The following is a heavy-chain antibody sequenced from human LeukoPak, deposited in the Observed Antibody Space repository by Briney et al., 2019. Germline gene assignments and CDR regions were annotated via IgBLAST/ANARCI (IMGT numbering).Heavy chain of an antibody. Sequence: PSETLSLTCTVSGGSIRSYYWSWIRQPPGKGLKWIGYIYYSGSTNYNPSLKSRVTISVDTSKNQFSLKLSSVAAADTAVYYCARDRYGDYVADYWGQGTLVTVSS. V-gene: IGHV4-59*01. CDR3: ARDRYGDYVADY. CDR2: IYYSGST. CDR1: GGSIRSYY. J-gene: IGHJ4*02. D-gene: IGHD4-17*01.